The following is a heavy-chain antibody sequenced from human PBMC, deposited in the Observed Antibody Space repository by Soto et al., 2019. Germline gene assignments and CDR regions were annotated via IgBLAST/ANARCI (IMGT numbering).Heavy chain of an antibody. D-gene: IGHD3-10*02. CDR2: IYWDDDN. V-gene: IGHV2-5*02. Sequence: QITLKESGPTLVKPTQTLTLTCTFSGFSLSNNGEAVGWFRQSPGKALEWLVLIYWDDDNRYNPTLRTRLSTTKDTSKNQVVLTLTNIDPVDTATYYCARYVETSPAGWFEPWGQGIPVTVSS. CDR1: GFSLSNNGEA. CDR3: ARYVETSPAGWFEP. J-gene: IGHJ5*02.